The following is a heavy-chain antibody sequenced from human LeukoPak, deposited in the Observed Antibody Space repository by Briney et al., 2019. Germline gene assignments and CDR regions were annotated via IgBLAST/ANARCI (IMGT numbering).Heavy chain of an antibody. V-gene: IGHV3-7*01. CDR3: VSQQLAPP. CDR1: GFAFSNYW. J-gene: IGHJ5*02. Sequence: PGGSLRLSCAASGFAFSNYWMSWVRQAPGKGLEWVANIKEDGSIEDYVDSVKGRFTVSRDNAKNSPYLQMNSLRVEDTAVYYCVSQQLAPPWGQGTLVTVSS. CDR2: IKEDGSIE. D-gene: IGHD5-24*01.